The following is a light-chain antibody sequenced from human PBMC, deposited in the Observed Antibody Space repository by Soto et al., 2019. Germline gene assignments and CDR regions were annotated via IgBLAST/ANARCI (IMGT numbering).Light chain of an antibody. CDR3: QSYDDSLGGHVI. J-gene: IGLJ2*01. CDR2: PNT. Sequence: QSVLTQPPSVSGAPGQRVTISCTGSSSYIGAGYDVHWYQQLPETAPKLLIYPNTNRPSGVPDRFSGSKSGTSASLAITGLQAEDEADYYCQSYDDSLGGHVIFGGGTKLTVL. CDR1: SSYIGAGYD. V-gene: IGLV1-40*01.